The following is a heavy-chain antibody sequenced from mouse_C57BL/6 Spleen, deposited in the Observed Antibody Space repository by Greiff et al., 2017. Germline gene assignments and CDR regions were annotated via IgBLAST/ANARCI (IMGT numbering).Heavy chain of an antibody. CDR1: GFSFTSYG. CDR2: IWSGGST. CDR3: ARGGGRYAMDY. D-gene: IGHD1-1*02. V-gene: IGHV2-2*01. J-gene: IGHJ4*01. Sequence: QVQLQQSGPGLVQPSQSLSITCTVSGFSFTSYGVHWVRQSPGKGLEWLGVIWSGGSTVYNAAFISSLSIIKDNSKSQVFIKMNRLQADDTAIYYCARGGGRYAMDYWGQGTSVTVSS.